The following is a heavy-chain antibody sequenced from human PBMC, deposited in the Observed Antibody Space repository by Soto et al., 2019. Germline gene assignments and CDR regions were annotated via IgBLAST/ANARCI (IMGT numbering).Heavy chain of an antibody. D-gene: IGHD1-26*01. CDR1: GASTSNYY. J-gene: IGHJ4*02. CDR2: IHNSGST. Sequence: QVQLQESGPGLVKPSETLSLTCTVSGASTSNYYWSWIRQPPGKGLEYIGYIHNSGSTNSNPSLKSRVTISVDTSRNQFSLKLSSVTAADTAVYYCARLSLPTDTVDYWGQGTLVTVSS. V-gene: IGHV4-59*08. CDR3: ARLSLPTDTVDY.